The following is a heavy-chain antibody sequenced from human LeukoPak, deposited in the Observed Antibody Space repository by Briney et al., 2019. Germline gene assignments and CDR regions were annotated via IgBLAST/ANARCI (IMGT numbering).Heavy chain of an antibody. V-gene: IGHV3-30*04. CDR1: GFTFSSYA. J-gene: IGHJ4*02. CDR3: ARDRLTYDY. Sequence: PGGSLRLSCAASGFTFSSYAMHWVRQAPGKGLEWVAVISYDGSNKYYADSVKGRFTISRDNSKNTLYLQMNSLRAEDTAVYYCARDRLTYDYWGQGTLVTVSS. CDR2: ISYDGSNK. D-gene: IGHD3-9*01.